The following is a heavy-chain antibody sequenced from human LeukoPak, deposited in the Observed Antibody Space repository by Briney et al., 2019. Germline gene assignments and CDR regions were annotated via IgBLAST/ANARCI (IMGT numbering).Heavy chain of an antibody. Sequence: GGSLRLSCAASGFTFSSYEMNWVRQAPGKGLEWVSYISSSGSTIYYADSVKGRFTISRDNAKNSLYLQMNSLRAEDTAVYYCARSIRYCSSTSCYYYMDVWGKGTTVTISS. CDR1: GFTFSSYE. V-gene: IGHV3-48*03. D-gene: IGHD2-2*01. CDR2: ISSSGSTI. J-gene: IGHJ6*03. CDR3: ARSIRYCSSTSCYYYMDV.